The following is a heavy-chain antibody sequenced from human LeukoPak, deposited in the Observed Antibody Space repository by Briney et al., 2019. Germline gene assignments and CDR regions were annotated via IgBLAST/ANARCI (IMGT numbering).Heavy chain of an antibody. J-gene: IGHJ4*02. CDR1: GFTFSNDF. D-gene: IGHD3-9*01. Sequence: GGSLRLSCAASGFTFSNDFMTWVRQAPGKGLEWVANMKVDGTDIHYVDSVKGRFTISSDNARNSLCLQMNSLRAEDTAVYYCARGGGELRYFDWLLYEGSHFDYWGQETLVTVSS. CDR2: MKVDGTDI. CDR3: ARGGGELRYFDWLLYEGSHFDY. V-gene: IGHV3-7*01.